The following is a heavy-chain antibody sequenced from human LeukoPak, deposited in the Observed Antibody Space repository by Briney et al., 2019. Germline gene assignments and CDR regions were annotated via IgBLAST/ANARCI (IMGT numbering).Heavy chain of an antibody. V-gene: IGHV4-59*12. CDR2: IYYSGST. Sequence: SSETLSLTCTVSGGSISSYYWSWIRQPPGKGLEWIGYIYYSGSTNYNPSLKSRVTISVDTSKNQFSLKLSSVTAADTAVYYCARDSMVRGVSSYYYYYGMDVWGQGTTVTVSS. J-gene: IGHJ6*02. D-gene: IGHD3-10*01. CDR3: ARDSMVRGVSSYYYYYGMDV. CDR1: GGSISSYY.